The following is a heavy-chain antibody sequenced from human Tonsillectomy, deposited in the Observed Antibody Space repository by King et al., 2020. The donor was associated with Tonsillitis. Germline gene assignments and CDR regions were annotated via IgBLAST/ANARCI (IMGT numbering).Heavy chain of an antibody. CDR1: GDSVSSNRAA. CDR2: TYYRSKWYN. CDR3: VRRAEDNAYFDY. J-gene: IGHJ4*02. D-gene: IGHD2-8*01. Sequence: VQLQQSGPGVLKPSQTLSLTCAISGDSVSSNRAAWNWIRQSPSRGLEWLGRTYYRSKWYNDYELSVTSRITISPDTSNNQFSLQLDSVTPDDTAVYYCVRRAEDNAYFDYWGQGTLVTVSS. V-gene: IGHV6-1*01.